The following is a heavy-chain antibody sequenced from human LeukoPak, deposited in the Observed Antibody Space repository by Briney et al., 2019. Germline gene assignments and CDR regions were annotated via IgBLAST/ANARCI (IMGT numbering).Heavy chain of an antibody. Sequence: GGSLRLSCAASGFTFSSYEMSWVRQAPGKGLEWVSYISSSGSTIYYADSVKGRFTISRDNAKNSLYLQMNSLRAEDTAVYYCARTCSGYYYSPQCFQHWGQGTLVTVSS. CDR1: GFTFSSYE. V-gene: IGHV3-48*03. CDR2: ISSSGSTI. CDR3: ARTCSGYYYSPQCFQH. J-gene: IGHJ1*01. D-gene: IGHD3-22*01.